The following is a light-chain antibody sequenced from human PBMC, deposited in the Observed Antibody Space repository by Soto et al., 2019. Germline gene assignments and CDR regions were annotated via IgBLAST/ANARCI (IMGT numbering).Light chain of an antibody. Sequence: DIQMTQSPSSLSASVGDRVTITCRASQSISRNLNWYQHKPGKAPKLLIYAASSLQNGVPSRFSGGGSGTDFTLSISSLQPEDFGTYFCQYSYTTASITFRQGTRLEIK. J-gene: IGKJ5*01. CDR2: AAS. V-gene: IGKV1-39*01. CDR1: QSISRN. CDR3: QYSYTTASIT.